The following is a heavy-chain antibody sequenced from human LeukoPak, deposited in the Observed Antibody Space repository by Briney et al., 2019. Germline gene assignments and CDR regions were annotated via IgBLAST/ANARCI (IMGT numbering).Heavy chain of an antibody. D-gene: IGHD3-22*01. CDR1: GGSISSSNYY. J-gene: IGHJ3*02. V-gene: IGHV4-39*01. Sequence: SETLSLTCTVSGGSISSSNYYWGWIRQPPGKGLEWIGSIYYSGSTYYNPSLKSRVTISVDTSKNQFSLKLNSVTAADTAVYYCARPIGFTMIPQGGAFDIWGQGTMVTVSS. CDR3: ARPIGFTMIPQGGAFDI. CDR2: IYYSGST.